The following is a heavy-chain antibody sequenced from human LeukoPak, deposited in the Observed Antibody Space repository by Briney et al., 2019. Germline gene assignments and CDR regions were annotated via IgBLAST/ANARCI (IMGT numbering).Heavy chain of an antibody. Sequence: SVKVSCKASGGSFSSYAISWVRQAPGQGLEWMGGILPIVNTADYAQKFQGRVTITADESTSTAYMDLSSLRSEDTAVYYCARLTIGDYGDRESGFDYWGQGTLVTVSS. CDR1: GGSFSSYA. CDR3: ARLTIGDYGDRESGFDY. D-gene: IGHD4-17*01. CDR2: ILPIVNTA. V-gene: IGHV1-69*13. J-gene: IGHJ4*02.